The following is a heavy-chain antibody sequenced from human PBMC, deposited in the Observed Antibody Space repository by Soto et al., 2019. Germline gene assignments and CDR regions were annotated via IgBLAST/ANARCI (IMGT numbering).Heavy chain of an antibody. D-gene: IGHD1-26*01. CDR3: ARYSGSYWHYLDF. Sequence: RGESLKISCXGSGYSFASHWVAWVRQMPEKGLEWIGTIYPGDSDTKYSPAFRGQVTISADTSVSTAYLQWRSLEATDSAIYYCARYSGSYWHYLDFWGQGTLVTVSS. CDR1: GYSFASHW. CDR2: IYPGDSDT. V-gene: IGHV5-51*01. J-gene: IGHJ4*02.